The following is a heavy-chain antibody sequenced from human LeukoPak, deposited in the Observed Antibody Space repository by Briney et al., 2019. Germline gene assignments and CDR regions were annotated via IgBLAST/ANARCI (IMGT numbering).Heavy chain of an antibody. CDR1: GGSFSGYY. J-gene: IGHJ5*02. CDR3: AGSIGVVTARSNWFDP. D-gene: IGHD2-21*02. CDR2: INHSGST. Sequence: SETLSLTCAVYGGSFSGYYWSWIRQPPGKGLEWIGEINHSGSTNYNPSLKSRVTISVDTSKNQFSLKLSSVSAADTAVYYCAGSIGVVTARSNWFDPWGQGTLVTVSS. V-gene: IGHV4-34*01.